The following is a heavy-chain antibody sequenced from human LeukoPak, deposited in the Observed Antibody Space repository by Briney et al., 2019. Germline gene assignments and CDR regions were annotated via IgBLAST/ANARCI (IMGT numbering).Heavy chain of an antibody. D-gene: IGHD2/OR15-2a*01. CDR1: GKYW. CDR2: INSDGSWT. Sequence: GGSLRLSCAASGKYWMHWVRQVPGKGLVWVSHINSDGSWTSYADSVKGRFTISKDNAKNTVYLQMNSLRAEDTAVYYCVSFYETYWGRGTLVTVSS. J-gene: IGHJ4*02. V-gene: IGHV3-74*01. CDR3: VSFYETY.